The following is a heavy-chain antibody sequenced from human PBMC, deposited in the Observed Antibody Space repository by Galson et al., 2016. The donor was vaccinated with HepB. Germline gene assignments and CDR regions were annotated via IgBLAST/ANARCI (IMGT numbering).Heavy chain of an antibody. J-gene: IGHJ6*02. CDR1: GFSFATHW. V-gene: IGHV5-51*01. CDR2: IYAGDSET. CDR3: ARQRRNYGMDV. D-gene: IGHD1-1*01. Sequence: QSGAEVKKPGESLKISCKTSGFSFATHWIAWVRQMPGKGLEWMGIIYAGDSETRYSPPFQGQVTISVDKSTAVAYLQWNSLKASDSAMYYCARQRRNYGMDVWGQGTTVTDSS.